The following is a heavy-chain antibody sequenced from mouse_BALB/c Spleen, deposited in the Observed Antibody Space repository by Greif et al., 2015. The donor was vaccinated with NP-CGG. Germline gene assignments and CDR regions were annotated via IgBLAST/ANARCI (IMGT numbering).Heavy chain of an antibody. Sequence: VQVVESGPGLVAPSQSLSITCTVSGFSLTGYGVNWVRQPPGKGLEWLGMIWGDGSTDYNSALKSRLSISKDNPKSQVFLKMNSLQTDDTARYYCARGDYGSSLYYAMDYWGQGTSVTVSS. V-gene: IGHV2-6-7*01. D-gene: IGHD1-1*01. CDR1: GFSLTGYG. CDR3: ARGDYGSSLYYAMDY. CDR2: IWGDGST. J-gene: IGHJ4*01.